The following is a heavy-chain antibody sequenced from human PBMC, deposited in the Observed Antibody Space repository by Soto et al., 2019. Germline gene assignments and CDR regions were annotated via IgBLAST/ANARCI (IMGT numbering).Heavy chain of an antibody. V-gene: IGHV5-10-1*01. CDR2: IDPSDSYT. Sequence: GDSLKISCNGSGYSFTSYWISWVRQMPGKGLEWMGRIDPSDSYTNYSPSFQGHVTISADKSISTAYLQWSSLKASDTAMYYCATNPIGYCSSTSCSGDYYYGMDVWGQGTTVTVSS. J-gene: IGHJ6*02. D-gene: IGHD2-2*01. CDR1: GYSFTSYW. CDR3: ATNPIGYCSSTSCSGDYYYGMDV.